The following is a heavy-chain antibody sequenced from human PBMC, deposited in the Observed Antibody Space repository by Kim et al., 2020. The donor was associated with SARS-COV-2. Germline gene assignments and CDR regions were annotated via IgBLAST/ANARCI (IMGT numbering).Heavy chain of an antibody. CDR2: INSDGSDT. J-gene: IGHJ5*02. CDR3: SRGINHENSP. Sequence: GGSLRLSCAASGFTFTRYWMHWVRQAPGKGLVIIARINSDGSDTTYADSVKGRFTISKDNAKNTLYLQVNRLRAEDTAVYYCSRGINHENSPWGQGILVTVSS. D-gene: IGHD3-16*01. CDR1: GFTFTRYW. V-gene: IGHV3-74*01.